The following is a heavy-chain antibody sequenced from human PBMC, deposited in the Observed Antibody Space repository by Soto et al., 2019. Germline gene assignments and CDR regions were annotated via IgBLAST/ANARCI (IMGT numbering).Heavy chain of an antibody. CDR1: GGTFSSSA. CDR2: IIPMFTTP. Sequence: SVKVSCKASGGTFSSSALSWVRQAPGQGLEWMGGIIPMFTTPTYAQKFQGRVSITADETANTVYMELSSLKSEDTAVYYCARWAGEVKLGFCISASCYPLDYWGQGALVTVSS. J-gene: IGHJ4*02. V-gene: IGHV1-69*13. CDR3: ARWAGEVKLGFCISASCYPLDY. D-gene: IGHD2-2*01.